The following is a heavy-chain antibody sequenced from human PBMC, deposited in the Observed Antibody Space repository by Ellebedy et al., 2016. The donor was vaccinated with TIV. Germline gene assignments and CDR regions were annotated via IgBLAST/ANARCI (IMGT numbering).Heavy chain of an antibody. V-gene: IGHV1-18*04. CDR1: GYTFTSYG. CDR3: AKGGLYNYSNSH. D-gene: IGHD4-11*01. CDR2: ISPYNNNT. J-gene: IGHJ4*02. Sequence: AASVKVSCKTSGYTFTSYGISWVRQDPGQGLEWMAWISPYNNNTKYTPSLQDRVTMTTDRSTSTVYMELGSLRSDDTAVYYCAKGGLYNYSNSHWGQGTLVTVSS.